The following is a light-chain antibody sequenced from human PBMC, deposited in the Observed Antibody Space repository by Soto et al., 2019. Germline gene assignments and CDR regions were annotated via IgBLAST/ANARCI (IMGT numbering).Light chain of an antibody. Sequence: EIVMTQSPATLSVSPGDGATLSCRASQSVDSNLAWYQQKPGQTPRLLIYGASTRPTGIPARFSGSGSGTEFTLTISSLQPEDFATYYCQQTYTTPRTFGQGTKVEFK. J-gene: IGKJ1*01. V-gene: IGKV3D-15*01. CDR3: QQTYTTPRT. CDR2: GAS. CDR1: QSVDSN.